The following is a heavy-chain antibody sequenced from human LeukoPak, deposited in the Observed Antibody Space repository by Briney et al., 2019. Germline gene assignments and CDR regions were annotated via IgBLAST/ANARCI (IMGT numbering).Heavy chain of an antibody. CDR3: ARGRGTYYYGSGSYELGY. CDR2: ISYDGSNK. V-gene: IGHV3-30*01. J-gene: IGHJ4*02. D-gene: IGHD3-10*01. Sequence: PGGSLRLSCAASGFTFSSYAMHWVRQAPGKGLEWVAVISYDGSNKYYADSVKGRFTISRDNSKNTLYLQMNSLRAEDTAVYYCARGRGTYYYGSGSYELGYWGQGTLVTVSS. CDR1: GFTFSSYA.